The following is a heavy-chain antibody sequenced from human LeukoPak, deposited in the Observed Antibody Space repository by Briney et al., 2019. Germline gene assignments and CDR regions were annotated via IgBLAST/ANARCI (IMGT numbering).Heavy chain of an antibody. V-gene: IGHV1-69*13. CDR1: GGTFSSYA. D-gene: IGHD2-2*01. CDR2: FIPIFGTA. Sequence: GASVKVSCKASGGTFSSYAISWVRQAPGQGLEWMGGFIPIFGTANYAQKFQGRVTITADESTSTAYMELSSLRSEDTAVYYCARGCSSTSCYAFYGMDVWGKGTTVTVSS. J-gene: IGHJ6*04. CDR3: ARGCSSTSCYAFYGMDV.